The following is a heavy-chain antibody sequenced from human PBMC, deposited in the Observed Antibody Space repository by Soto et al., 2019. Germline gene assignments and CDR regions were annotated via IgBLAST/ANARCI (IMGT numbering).Heavy chain of an antibody. CDR2: ISYDGSNK. Sequence: GGSLRLSCAASGFTFSSYGMHWVRQAPGKGLEWVAVISYDGSNKYYADSVKGRFTISRDNSKNTLYLQMNSLRAEDTAVYYCAKDLGYCSSTSCYTDYYGMDVWGQGTTVTVSS. V-gene: IGHV3-30*18. CDR3: AKDLGYCSSTSCYTDYYGMDV. CDR1: GFTFSSYG. D-gene: IGHD2-2*02. J-gene: IGHJ6*02.